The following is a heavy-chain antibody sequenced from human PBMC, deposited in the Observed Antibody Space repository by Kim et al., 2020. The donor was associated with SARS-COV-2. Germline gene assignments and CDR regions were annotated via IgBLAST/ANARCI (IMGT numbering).Heavy chain of an antibody. D-gene: IGHD3-10*01. Sequence: GGSLRLSCSASGFTFSSYGMNWVRQAPGKGLECVSVISRNGGSTSYADSVKGRFTISRDNSKNTLYLQMSSLRAEDTAVYYCVRWYGWRCFGVVPSGYYYGMDVWGQGTTVTVSS. V-gene: IGHV3-64D*06. CDR2: ISRNGGST. CDR3: VRWYGWRCFGVVPSGYYYGMDV. CDR1: GFTFSSYG. J-gene: IGHJ6*02.